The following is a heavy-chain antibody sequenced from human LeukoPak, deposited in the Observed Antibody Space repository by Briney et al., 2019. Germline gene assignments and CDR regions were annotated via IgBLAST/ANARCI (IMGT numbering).Heavy chain of an antibody. D-gene: IGHD6-13*01. CDR2: ISSSSYI. V-gene: IGHV3-21*01. J-gene: IGHJ4*02. Sequence: GGSLRLSCAASGFTFSSYGMHWVRQAPGKGLEWVSSISSSSYIYYADSVKGRFTISRDNAKNSLYLQMNSLRAEDTAVYYCARDVYSSSWYDYWGQGTLVTVSS. CDR1: GFTFSSYG. CDR3: ARDVYSSSWYDY.